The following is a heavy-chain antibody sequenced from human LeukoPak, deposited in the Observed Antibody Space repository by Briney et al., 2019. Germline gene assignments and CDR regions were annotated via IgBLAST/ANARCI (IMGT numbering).Heavy chain of an antibody. J-gene: IGHJ4*02. CDR2: IYPGDSDT. D-gene: IGHD6-13*01. CDR1: GYSFTSYW. Sequence: GESLKIPCKGSGYSFTSYWIGWVRQMPGKGLAWMGIIYPGDSDTRYSPSFQGQVTISADKSISTAYLQWSSLKASDTAMYYCARLESSSWYDFDYWGQGTLVTVSS. V-gene: IGHV5-51*01. CDR3: ARLESSSWYDFDY.